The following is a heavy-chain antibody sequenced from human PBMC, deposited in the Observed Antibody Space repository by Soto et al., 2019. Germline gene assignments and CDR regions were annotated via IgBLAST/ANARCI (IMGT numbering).Heavy chain of an antibody. V-gene: IGHV3-15*01. CDR2: IKSKTDGGTT. CDR3: TTADSNYVGLVWGAFDY. CDR1: GFTFSNAW. J-gene: IGHJ4*02. D-gene: IGHD4-4*01. Sequence: GGSLRLSCAASGFTFSNAWMSWVRQAPGKGLEWVGRIKSKTDGGTTDYAAPVKGRFTISRDDSKNTLYLQMNSLKTEDTAVYYCTTADSNYVGLVWGAFDYWGQGTLVTVSS.